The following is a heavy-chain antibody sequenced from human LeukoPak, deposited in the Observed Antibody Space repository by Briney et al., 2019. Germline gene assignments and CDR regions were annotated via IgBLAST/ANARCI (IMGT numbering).Heavy chain of an antibody. V-gene: IGHV3-48*04. D-gene: IGHD3-22*01. CDR2: ISSSSSTI. CDR1: GFSFSSSW. Sequence: PGGSLRLSCAASGFSFSSSWMTWVRQAPGKGLEWVSYISSSSSTIYYADSVKGRFTISRDNAKNSLYLQMNSLRAEDTAVYYCARGETYYYDSSGYIGYYFDYWGQGTLVTVSS. J-gene: IGHJ4*02. CDR3: ARGETYYYDSSGYIGYYFDY.